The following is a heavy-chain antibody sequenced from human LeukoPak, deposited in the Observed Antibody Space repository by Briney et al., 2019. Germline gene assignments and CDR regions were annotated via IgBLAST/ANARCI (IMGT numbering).Heavy chain of an antibody. CDR2: IRYDGSNK. D-gene: IGHD3-10*01. CDR1: GLTFSSYG. V-gene: IGHV3-30*02. J-gene: IGHJ4*02. Sequence: GGSLRLSCAASGLTFSSYGMHWVRQAPGKGLEWVAFIRYDGSNKYYADSVKGRFTISRDNSKNTLYLQMNSLRPEDTAVYYCAKDSKRWKTYYYEAGSYYFDYWGQGTRVTVSS. CDR3: AKDSKRWKTYYYEAGSYYFDY.